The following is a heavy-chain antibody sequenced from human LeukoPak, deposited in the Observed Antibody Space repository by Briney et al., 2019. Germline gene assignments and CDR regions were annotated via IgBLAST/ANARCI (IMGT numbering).Heavy chain of an antibody. CDR2: IYTSGST. CDR1: GGSISSGSYY. V-gene: IGHV4-61*02. CDR3: ARGEYYDFWSGYLVPDV. D-gene: IGHD3-3*01. J-gene: IGHJ6*04. Sequence: SETLSLTCTVSGGSISSGSYYWSWIRQPAGKGLEWIGRIYTSGSTNYNPSLKSRVTISVDTSKNQFSLELSSVTAADTAVYYCARGEYYDFWSGYLVPDVWGKGTTVTVSS.